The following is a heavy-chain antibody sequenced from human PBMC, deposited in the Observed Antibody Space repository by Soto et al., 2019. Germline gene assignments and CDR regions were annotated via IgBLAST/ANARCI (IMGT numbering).Heavy chain of an antibody. CDR1: GYSFTNYY. J-gene: IGHJ5*02. CDR3: ARGGGISTPVNWFDL. V-gene: IGHV1-46*03. CDR2: INPIGGVT. D-gene: IGHD3-16*01. Sequence: ASVKVSCKASGYSFTNYYMHWVRQAPGQGLEWMGIINPIGGVTNYAQKFQGRVAMTGDTSTSTFYMELNSLRSEDTAVYYCARGGGISTPVNWFDLWGQGTQVTVTS.